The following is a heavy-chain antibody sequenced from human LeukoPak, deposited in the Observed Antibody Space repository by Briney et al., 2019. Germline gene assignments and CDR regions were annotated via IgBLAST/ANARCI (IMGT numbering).Heavy chain of an antibody. CDR1: GFTFSNYG. V-gene: IGHV3-30*02. J-gene: IGHJ4*02. CDR2: IRFDGSTK. CDR3: ARDRPGAYYYDSSGYYYSDY. D-gene: IGHD3-22*01. Sequence: GGSLRLSCATSGFTFSNYGMHWVRQAPGKGLEWVAFIRFDGSTKYYADSVKGRFTISRDNSKNTFYLQMNSLRGGDTAVYYCARDRPGAYYYDSSGYYYSDYWGQGTLVTVSS.